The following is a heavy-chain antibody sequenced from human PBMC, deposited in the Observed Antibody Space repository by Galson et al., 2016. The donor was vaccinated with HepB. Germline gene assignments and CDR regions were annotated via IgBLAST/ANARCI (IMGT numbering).Heavy chain of an antibody. Sequence: SLRLSCAASAFNIRKNYMSWVRQAPGQGLEWVSTIYSDTSTYYADSVKGRFTISRDNSKNTLYLQMNSLRAEDTAIYYCARVPDYSPTFFDYWGQGILVTVSS. D-gene: IGHD3-9*01. J-gene: IGHJ4*02. V-gene: IGHV3-53*01. CDR2: IYSDTST. CDR3: ARVPDYSPTFFDY. CDR1: AFNIRKNY.